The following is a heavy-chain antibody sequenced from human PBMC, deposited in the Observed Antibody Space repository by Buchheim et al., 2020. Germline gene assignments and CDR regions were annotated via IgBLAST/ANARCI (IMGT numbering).Heavy chain of an antibody. CDR3: AKDLQFIVGAPN. CDR2: ISGSGGST. Sequence: EVQMLESGGGLVQPGGSLRLSCAASGFTFSTYAMTWVRQAPGKGLEWVSAISGSGGSTYYADSVQGRFTISRDNSKNTLYLQMNSLRAEDTAVYFCAKDLQFIVGAPNWGQGTL. J-gene: IGHJ4*02. D-gene: IGHD1-26*01. CDR1: GFTFSTYA. V-gene: IGHV3-23*01.